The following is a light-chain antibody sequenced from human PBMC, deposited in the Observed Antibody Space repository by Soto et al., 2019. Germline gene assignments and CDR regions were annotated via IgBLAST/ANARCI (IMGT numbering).Light chain of an antibody. CDR1: QSVRRN. CDR2: GAS. V-gene: IGKV3-15*01. J-gene: IGKJ2*01. Sequence: EIVMTQSPATLSVSTGERATLSCGASQSVRRNLAWYQQKPGQAPRLLIYGASTRATGIPARFSGSGSGTEFTLTISSLQSEDFAVYYCQQYNNWPPYTFGQGTKLEIK. CDR3: QQYNNWPPYT.